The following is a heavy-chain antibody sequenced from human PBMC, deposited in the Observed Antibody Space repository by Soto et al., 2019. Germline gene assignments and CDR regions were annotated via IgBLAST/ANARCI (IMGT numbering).Heavy chain of an antibody. CDR1: GFTFSDYY. V-gene: IGHV3-11*01. CDR2: ISSSGSTI. D-gene: IGHD3-9*01. J-gene: IGHJ6*02. CDR3: ARDMRYDILTGYYTDYYYYGMDV. Sequence: GGSLRLSCAASGFTFSDYYMSWIRQAPGKGLEWVSYISSSGSTIYYADSVKGRFTISRDNAKNSLYLQMNSLRAEDTAVYYCARDMRYDILTGYYTDYYYYGMDVWGQGTTVTVSS.